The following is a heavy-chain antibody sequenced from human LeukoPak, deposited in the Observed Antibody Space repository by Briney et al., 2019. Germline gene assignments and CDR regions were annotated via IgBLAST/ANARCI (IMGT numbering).Heavy chain of an antibody. CDR3: ARGVAGLTDY. D-gene: IGHD6-19*01. Sequence: SVTVSCKASGGTFSSYAISWVRQAPGQGLEWMGRIIPILGIANYAQKFQGRVTITADKSTSTAYMELSSLRSEDAAAYYCARGVAGLTDYWGQGTLVTVSS. J-gene: IGHJ4*02. CDR2: IIPILGIA. V-gene: IGHV1-69*04. CDR1: GGTFSSYA.